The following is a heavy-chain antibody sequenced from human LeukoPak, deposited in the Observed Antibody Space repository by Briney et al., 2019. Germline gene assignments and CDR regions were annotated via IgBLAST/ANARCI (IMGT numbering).Heavy chain of an antibody. J-gene: IGHJ4*02. Sequence: SETLSLTCTVSGGSISSYYWSWIRQPPGKGLEWIGEINHSGSTNYNPSLKSRVTISVDTSKNQFSLKLSSVTAADTAVYYCASLYCSGGSCYDYWGQGTLVTVSS. CDR2: INHSGST. CDR1: GGSISSYY. D-gene: IGHD2-15*01. V-gene: IGHV4-34*01. CDR3: ASLYCSGGSCYDY.